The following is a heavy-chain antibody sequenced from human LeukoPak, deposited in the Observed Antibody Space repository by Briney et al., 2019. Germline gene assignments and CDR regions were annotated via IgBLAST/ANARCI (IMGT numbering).Heavy chain of an antibody. D-gene: IGHD4-17*01. CDR3: ARTVTYYMDV. CDR1: GGSISSGSYY. V-gene: IGHV4-61*02. CDR2: IYTSGST. Sequence: SQTLSLTCTVSGGSISSGSYYWSWIRQPAGKGLEWIGRIYTSGSTNYNPSLKSRVTISVDTSKNQFSLKLSSVTAADTAVYYCARTVTYYMDVWGKGTTVTVSS. J-gene: IGHJ6*03.